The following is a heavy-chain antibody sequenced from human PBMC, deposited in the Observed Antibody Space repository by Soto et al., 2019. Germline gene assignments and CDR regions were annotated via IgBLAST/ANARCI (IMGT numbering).Heavy chain of an antibody. V-gene: IGHV1-46*03. D-gene: IGHD4-17*01. CDR2: INPSGCST. CDR1: GYTFTSYY. CDR3: AREPNTATVTTAWGAFDI. Sequence: QVQLVQSGAEVKKPGASVKVSCKASGYTFTSYYMHWVRQAPGQGLEWMGIINPSGCSTSYAQKFQGRVTMTRDTSTSTVYMELSSLRSEDTAVYYCAREPNTATVTTAWGAFDIWGQGTMVTVSS. J-gene: IGHJ3*02.